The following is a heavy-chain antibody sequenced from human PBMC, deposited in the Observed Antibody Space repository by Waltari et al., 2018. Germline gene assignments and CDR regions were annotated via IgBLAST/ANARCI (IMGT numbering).Heavy chain of an antibody. V-gene: IGHV1-69*14. CDR2: IIPTVGTT. J-gene: IGHJ6*03. Sequence: QVQLVQSGAEVKKPGSSVTVSCKASGGSFASYGICWVRPAPGQGLEWMGGIIPTVGTTNYAQKFQGRVTINADKSTSTAYMHLTSLRSEDAAVYYCAGGYYESSGFSFYYFYHMDVWGKGTTVTVSS. CDR3: AGGYYESSGFSFYYFYHMDV. D-gene: IGHD3-22*01. CDR1: GGSFASYG.